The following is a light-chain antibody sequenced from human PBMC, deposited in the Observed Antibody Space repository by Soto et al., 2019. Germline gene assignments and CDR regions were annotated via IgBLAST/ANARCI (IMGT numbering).Light chain of an antibody. Sequence: QSVLTQPPSASGSPGQSVTISCTGTRSDIGGYNYVSWYQQHPGKAPKLMIYEVSRRPSGVPDRFSGSTSGNTASLTVSGLQAEDEADYYCRSYAGSNTYVVFGGGTKLTVL. V-gene: IGLV2-8*01. CDR1: RSDIGGYNY. CDR2: EVS. CDR3: RSYAGSNTYVV. J-gene: IGLJ2*01.